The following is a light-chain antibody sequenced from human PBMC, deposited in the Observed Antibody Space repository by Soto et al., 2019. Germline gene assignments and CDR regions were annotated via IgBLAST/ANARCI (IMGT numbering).Light chain of an antibody. Sequence: EIVLTQSPGTLSLSPGERATLSCRASQSVSSSYLAWYQQKGGQAPRLLIYGASSRATGIPDRFSGSVSGTEGTLTISSLKTDDGAMYYCQQYINYPWTFGQGTKVDIK. J-gene: IGKJ1*01. CDR2: GAS. CDR3: QQYINYPWT. V-gene: IGKV3-20*01. CDR1: QSVSSSY.